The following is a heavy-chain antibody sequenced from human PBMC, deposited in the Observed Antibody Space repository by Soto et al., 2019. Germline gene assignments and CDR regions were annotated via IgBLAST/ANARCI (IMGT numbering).Heavy chain of an antibody. CDR2: ISYDGSNK. D-gene: IGHD3-3*01. V-gene: IGHV3-30*18. CDR1: GFTFSSYG. J-gene: IGHJ6*02. CDR3: AKSTYYDFWSGYHADGMDV. Sequence: PGGSLRLSCAASGFTFSSYGMHWVRQAPGKGLEWVAVISYDGSNKYYADSVKGRFTISRDNSKNTLYLQMNSLRAEDTAVYYCAKSTYYDFWSGYHADGMDVWGQGTTVTVSS.